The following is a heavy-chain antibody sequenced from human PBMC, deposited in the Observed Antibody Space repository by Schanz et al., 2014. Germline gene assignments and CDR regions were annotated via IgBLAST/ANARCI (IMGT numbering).Heavy chain of an antibody. J-gene: IGHJ4*02. V-gene: IGHV1-69*08. CDR2: IIPILGIA. CDR3: ARDRLECGAECYSVEVFEI. Sequence: QVQLVQSGAEVKKPGSSVKVSCKASGGTFSSYTISWVRQAPGQGLEWMGRIIPILGIANYAQKFQGRVTITADKSTFTASMELSSLRSEDTAVYYCARDRLECGAECYSVEVFEIWGQGTLVIVSS. CDR1: GGTFSSYT. D-gene: IGHD2-21*01.